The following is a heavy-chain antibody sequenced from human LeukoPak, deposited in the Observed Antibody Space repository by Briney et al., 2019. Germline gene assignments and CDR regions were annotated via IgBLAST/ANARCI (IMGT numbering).Heavy chain of an antibody. J-gene: IGHJ4*02. CDR2: ISYDGSNK. D-gene: IGHD3-10*01. V-gene: IGHV3-30*04. Sequence: GGSLRLSCAASGFTFSNYAMSWVRQAPGKGPEWVAVISYDGSNKYYADSVKGRFTISRDNSKNTLYLQMNSLRAEDTAVYYCAREDRRGFDYWGQGTLVTVSS. CDR1: GFTFSNYA. CDR3: AREDRRGFDY.